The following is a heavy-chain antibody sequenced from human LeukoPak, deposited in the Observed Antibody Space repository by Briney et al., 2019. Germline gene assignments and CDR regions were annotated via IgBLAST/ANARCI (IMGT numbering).Heavy chain of an antibody. V-gene: IGHV3-7*01. D-gene: IGHD3-16*02. CDR2: IKQDGSEK. Sequence: QPGGSLRLSCAASGFTFSSYWMSWVRQAPGKGLEWVANIKQDGSEKYYVDSVKGRFTISRDNAKNSLYLQMSSLRAEDTAVYYCAREVVSYDYVWGSYRTVDYSGQGTLVTVSS. CDR1: GFTFSSYW. CDR3: AREVVSYDYVWGSYRTVDY. J-gene: IGHJ4*02.